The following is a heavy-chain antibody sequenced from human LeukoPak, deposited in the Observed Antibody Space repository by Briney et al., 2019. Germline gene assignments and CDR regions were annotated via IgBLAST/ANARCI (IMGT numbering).Heavy chain of an antibody. CDR1: GLSFTDSG. CDR2: IANEATNYAT. D-gene: IGHD3-10*01. CDR3: VRHRTAGIGENWFDP. J-gene: IGHJ5*02. Sequence: AGGSLRLSCAASGLSFTDSGFHWVRHASGKGLEWVARIANEATNYATAYAASVKGRFTIYRDNSKKTAYLQMNRLKTEDTAVYYCVRHRTAGIGENWFDPWGQGTLVTVSS. V-gene: IGHV3-73*01.